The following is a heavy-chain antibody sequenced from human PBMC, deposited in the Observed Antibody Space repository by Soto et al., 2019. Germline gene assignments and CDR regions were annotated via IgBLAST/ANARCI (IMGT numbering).Heavy chain of an antibody. Sequence: SETLSLTCAVSGGSISSGGYSWSWIRQPPGKALEWIGHIYQSGSTSYNPSLKGRVTISADTSMNQFSLALTSVTAADTAMYYCARGSTTEKVDSWGQGILVTVSS. CDR2: IYQSGST. CDR3: ARGSTTEKVDS. V-gene: IGHV4-30-2*05. J-gene: IGHJ4*02. CDR1: GGSISSGGYS.